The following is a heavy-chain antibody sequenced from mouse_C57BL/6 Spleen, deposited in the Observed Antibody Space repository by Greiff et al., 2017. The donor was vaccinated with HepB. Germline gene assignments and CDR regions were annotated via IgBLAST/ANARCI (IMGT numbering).Heavy chain of an antibody. CDR2: ISSGSSTI. CDR3: ARERYDYDRDYYAMDY. CDR1: GFTFSDYG. V-gene: IGHV5-17*01. Sequence: EVKVVESGGGLVKPGGSLKLSCAASGFTFSDYGMHWVRQAPEKGLEWVAYISSGSSTIYYADTVKGRFTISRDNAKNTLFLQMTSLRSEDTAMYYCARERYDYDRDYYAMDYWGQGTSVTVSS. J-gene: IGHJ4*01. D-gene: IGHD2-4*01.